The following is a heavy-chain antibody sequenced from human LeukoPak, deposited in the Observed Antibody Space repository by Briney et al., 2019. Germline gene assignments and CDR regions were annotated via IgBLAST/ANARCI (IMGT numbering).Heavy chain of an antibody. D-gene: IGHD6-13*01. J-gene: IGHJ4*02. V-gene: IGHV4-34*01. CDR1: GGSFSGYY. Sequence: SETLSLTCAVYGGSFSGYYWSWIRQPPGKGLEWIGEINHSGSTNYNPSLKSRVTISLDTSKNHFSLKLTSVTAADTAVYYCARGWQQLSLDYWGQGSLVTVSS. CDR2: INHSGST. CDR3: ARGWQQLSLDY.